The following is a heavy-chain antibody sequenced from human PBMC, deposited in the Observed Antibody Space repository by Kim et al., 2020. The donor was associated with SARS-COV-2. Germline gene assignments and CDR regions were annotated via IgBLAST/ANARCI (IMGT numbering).Heavy chain of an antibody. J-gene: IGHJ6*02. D-gene: IGHD6-13*01. V-gene: IGHV6-1*01. Sequence: YAETVKSGITINPDTSKNHFSLQLNSVNPEDTAVYYCASNGIAAANGMDVWGQGTTVTVSS. CDR3: ASNGIAAANGMDV.